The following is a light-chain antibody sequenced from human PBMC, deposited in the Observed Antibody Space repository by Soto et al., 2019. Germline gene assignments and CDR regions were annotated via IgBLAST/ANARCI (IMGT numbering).Light chain of an antibody. Sequence: IQMTQSPSSLSASVGDRVTMTWRAIQSISSYLNWYQQKPGKAPKLLIYAASSLQSGVPSRFRGSGSGTDFALIITSLQPDDFATYYCHQYNSYSPEWTFGQGTKVDNK. V-gene: IGKV1-39*01. CDR1: QSISSY. CDR2: AAS. J-gene: IGKJ1*01. CDR3: HQYNSYSPEWT.